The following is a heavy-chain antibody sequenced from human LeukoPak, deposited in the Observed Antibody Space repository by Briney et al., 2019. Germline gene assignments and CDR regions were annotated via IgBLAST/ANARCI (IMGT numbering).Heavy chain of an antibody. Sequence: PGGSLRLSCAASRFTFSSYAMSWVRQAPGKGLEWVSAISGSGGSTYYADSVKGRFTISRDDSKNTLYLQMNSLRAEDTAVYYCARNDLDAELRESLDAFDIWGQGTMVTVSS. V-gene: IGHV3-23*01. D-gene: IGHD1-1*01. J-gene: IGHJ3*02. CDR1: RFTFSSYA. CDR2: ISGSGGST. CDR3: ARNDLDAELRESLDAFDI.